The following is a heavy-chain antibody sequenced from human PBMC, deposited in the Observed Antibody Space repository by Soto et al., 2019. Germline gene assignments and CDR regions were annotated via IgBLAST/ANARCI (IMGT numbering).Heavy chain of an antibody. CDR1: GFTFDDYA. V-gene: IGHV3-9*01. D-gene: IGHD6-13*01. J-gene: IGHJ6*02. CDR3: AKDMSRIAAAGPGSEDYYYYYGMDV. CDR2: ISWNSGSI. Sequence: GGSLRLSCAASGFTFDDYAMHWVRQAPGKGLEWVSGISWNSGSIGYADSVKGRFTISRDNAKNSLYLQMNSLRAEDTALYYCAKDMSRIAAAGPGSEDYYYYYGMDVWGQGTTVTVSS.